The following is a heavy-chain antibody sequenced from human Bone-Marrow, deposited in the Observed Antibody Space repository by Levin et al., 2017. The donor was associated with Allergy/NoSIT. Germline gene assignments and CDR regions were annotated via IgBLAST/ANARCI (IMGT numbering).Heavy chain of an antibody. Sequence: PSETLSLTCDISGDSVSRSGTAWNWIRLSPSRGPEWLGRTYYVSKWFHDYAVSLKSRLSINADTAKNQFSMQLISVTSEDTAIYYCARDYTMLGFFDYWGQGSLVTVS. D-gene: IGHD3-10*02. V-gene: IGHV6-1*01. J-gene: IGHJ4*02. CDR2: TYYVSKWFH. CDR1: GDSVSRSGTA. CDR3: ARDYTMLGFFDY.